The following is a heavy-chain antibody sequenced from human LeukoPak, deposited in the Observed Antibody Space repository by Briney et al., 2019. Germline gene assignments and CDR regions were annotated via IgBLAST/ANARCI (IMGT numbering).Heavy chain of an antibody. J-gene: IGHJ5*02. V-gene: IGHV3-7*01. Sequence: PGGSLRLSCAASGFTSSNYWMSWVRQAPGKGLEWVANINKDGSQTYYVDSMRGRITISRADDKNSLFLQMDSLTAEDTAVYYCARETYHSGSGRGCWFDPWGQGTLVSVSS. D-gene: IGHD3-10*01. CDR1: GFTSSNYW. CDR3: ARETYHSGSGRGCWFDP. CDR2: INKDGSQT.